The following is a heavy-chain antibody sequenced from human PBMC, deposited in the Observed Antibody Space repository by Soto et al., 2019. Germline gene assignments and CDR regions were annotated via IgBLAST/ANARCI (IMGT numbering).Heavy chain of an antibody. J-gene: IGHJ6*03. CDR1: GYTLTELS. D-gene: IGHD3-16*01. V-gene: IGHV1-24*01. CDR2: FDPEDGET. CDR3: ARHRGGNYYYYMDV. Sequence: ASVKVSCKVSGYTLTELSMHWVRQAPGKGLEWMGGFDPEDGETIYAQKFQGQVTISADKSISTAYLQWSSLKASDTAMYYCARHRGGNYYYYMDVWGKGTTVTVSS.